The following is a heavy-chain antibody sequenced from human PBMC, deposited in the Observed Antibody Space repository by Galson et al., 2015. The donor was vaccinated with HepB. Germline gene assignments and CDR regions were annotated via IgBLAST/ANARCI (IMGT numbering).Heavy chain of an antibody. CDR3: ATVYGSGWYLED. CDR2: FDPEDGET. D-gene: IGHD6-19*01. Sequence: SVKVSCKVSGYTLTELSMHWVRQAPGKGLEWMGGFDPEDGETIYAQKFQGRVTMTEDTSTDTAYMELSSLRSEDTAVYYCATVYGSGWYLEDWGQGTLVTVSS. CDR1: GYTLTELS. V-gene: IGHV1-24*01. J-gene: IGHJ4*02.